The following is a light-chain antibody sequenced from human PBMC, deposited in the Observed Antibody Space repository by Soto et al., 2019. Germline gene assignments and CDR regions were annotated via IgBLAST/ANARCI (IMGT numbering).Light chain of an antibody. Sequence: EIVLTQSPGPLSLSPGERATLSCRASQSVSSNYLAWYQQKPGQAPRLLIYLASIRATGIPDRFSGSGSGTDFTLTISRLEPEDFAVYYCQQSGTSPFTFGPGTKVDIK. V-gene: IGKV3-20*01. J-gene: IGKJ3*01. CDR3: QQSGTSPFT. CDR2: LAS. CDR1: QSVSSNY.